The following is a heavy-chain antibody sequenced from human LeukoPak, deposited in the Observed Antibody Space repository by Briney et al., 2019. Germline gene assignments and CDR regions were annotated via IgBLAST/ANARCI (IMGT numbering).Heavy chain of an antibody. CDR1: GGTFSSYA. CDR3: AISGRGDYDQYYFDY. J-gene: IGHJ4*02. Sequence: SVKVSCKASGGTFSSYAISWVRQAPGQWLELMGGIIPIFGTANYAQKFQGRVTITADESTSTAYMELSSLRSEDTAVYYCAISGRGDYDQYYFDYWGQGTLVTVSS. D-gene: IGHD4-17*01. CDR2: IIPIFGTA. V-gene: IGHV1-69*01.